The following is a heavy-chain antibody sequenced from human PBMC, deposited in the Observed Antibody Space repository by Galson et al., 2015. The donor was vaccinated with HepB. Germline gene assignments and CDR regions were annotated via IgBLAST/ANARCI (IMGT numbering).Heavy chain of an antibody. J-gene: IGHJ3*02. Sequence: SLRLSCAASGFTFSNAWMNWVRQAPGKGLEWVGRIKSKTDGGTTDYAAPVKGRFTISRDDSKNTLYLQMNSLKTEDTAVYYCTLRPVVRGVIYAFDIWGQGTMVTVSS. CDR1: GFTFSNAW. CDR2: IKSKTDGGTT. V-gene: IGHV3-15*07. CDR3: TLRPVVRGVIYAFDI. D-gene: IGHD3-10*01.